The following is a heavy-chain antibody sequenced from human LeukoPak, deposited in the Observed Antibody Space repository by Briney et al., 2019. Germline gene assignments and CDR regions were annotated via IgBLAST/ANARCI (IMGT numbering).Heavy chain of an antibody. D-gene: IGHD6-13*01. CDR2: ISGRGTST. CDR1: GFTFSSFA. CDR3: AKEGAVTAATMPFDS. V-gene: IGHV3-23*01. J-gene: IGHJ4*02. Sequence: GGSLRLSCAASGFTFSSFAMRWVRQAPGKGLEWVSAISGRGTSTYYADSVKGRFSISRDNSENTLYLQMDSLRAGDTAVYYCAKEGAVTAATMPFDSWGPGTLVIVSS.